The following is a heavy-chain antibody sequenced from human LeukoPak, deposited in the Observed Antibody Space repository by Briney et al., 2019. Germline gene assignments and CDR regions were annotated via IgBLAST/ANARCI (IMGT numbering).Heavy chain of an antibody. CDR2: VYTSGRT. CDR3: ARGPYSYDSSGAFDI. D-gene: IGHD3-22*01. Sequence: SETLSLTCTVSGDSISIGSSYWSWIRQPAGKGLEWIGRVYTSGRTNYNPSLQSRVSISVDPSKNQFSLNLTSVTAADTAVYFCARGPYSYDSSGAFDIWGQGTMVTVSS. J-gene: IGHJ3*02. CDR1: GDSISIGSSY. V-gene: IGHV4-61*02.